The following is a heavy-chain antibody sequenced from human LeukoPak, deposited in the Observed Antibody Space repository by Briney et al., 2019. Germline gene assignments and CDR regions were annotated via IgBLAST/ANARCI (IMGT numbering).Heavy chain of an antibody. CDR3: AKSFDY. CDR2: ISYDGSNK. Sequence: GGSLRLSCAASGFTFSSYGMHWVRQAPGKGLEWVAVISYDGSNKYYADSVKGRFTISRDNSKNTLYLQMNSLRAEDTAVYYCAKSFDYWGQGTLVSVSS. V-gene: IGHV3-30*18. CDR1: GFTFSSYG. J-gene: IGHJ4*02.